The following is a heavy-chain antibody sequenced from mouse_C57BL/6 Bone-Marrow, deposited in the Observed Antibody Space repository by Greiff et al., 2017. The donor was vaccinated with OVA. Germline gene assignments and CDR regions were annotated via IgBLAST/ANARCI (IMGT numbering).Heavy chain of an antibody. CDR1: GFTFSSYA. CDR3: ARDWYFDV. Sequence: EVKLVESGGGLVKPGGSLKLSCAASGFTFSSYAMSWVRQTPEKRLEWVATISDGGSYTYYTDNVKGRFTISRDNAKNNLYLQMSHLKSEDTAMYYCARDWYFDVWGTGTTVTVSS. J-gene: IGHJ1*03. V-gene: IGHV5-4*01. CDR2: ISDGGSYT.